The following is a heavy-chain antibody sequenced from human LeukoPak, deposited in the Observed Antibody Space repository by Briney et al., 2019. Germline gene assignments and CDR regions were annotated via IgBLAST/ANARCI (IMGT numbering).Heavy chain of an antibody. Sequence: SETLSLTCTVSDGSISSSYWSWLRQPAGQGLEWIGRIYTSGSTNYNPSPKIRVTMSVDTSKNQFSLKLSSVSAADTAVYYCARDPMGYCSGGSCYPWGQGTLVTVSS. V-gene: IGHV4-4*07. CDR2: IYTSGST. J-gene: IGHJ5*02. CDR3: ARDPMGYCSGGSCYP. CDR1: DGSISSSY. D-gene: IGHD2-15*01.